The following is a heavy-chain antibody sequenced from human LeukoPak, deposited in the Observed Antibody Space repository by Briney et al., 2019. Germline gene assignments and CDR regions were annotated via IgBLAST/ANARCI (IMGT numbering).Heavy chain of an antibody. CDR2: IYTTGKT. CDR3: ARHGYTASHYFLDF. J-gene: IGHJ4*02. Sequence: SETLSLTCTVSSGSINSYHWGWVRQPAGRGLEWIGRIYTTGKTDYNPSLKSRLTMSVDTSKRQFSLNLTSVTAADTAIYFCARHGYTASHYFLDFWSQGTLVTVSS. D-gene: IGHD3-16*01. CDR1: SGSINSYH. V-gene: IGHV4-4*07.